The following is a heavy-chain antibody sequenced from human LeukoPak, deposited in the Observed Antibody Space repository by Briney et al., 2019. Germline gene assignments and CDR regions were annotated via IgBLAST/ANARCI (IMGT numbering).Heavy chain of an antibody. CDR3: ARGQTLGTTFDY. Sequence: GGSLRLSCAASGFTVSSNYMSWVRQAPGKGLEWVSVIYSGGNTDYADSVKGRFTISRDNSKNTLYLQMNSLRAEDTAVYYRARGQTLGTTFDYWGQGTLVTVSS. D-gene: IGHD7-27*01. V-gene: IGHV3-66*01. CDR2: IYSGGNT. CDR1: GFTVSSNY. J-gene: IGHJ4*02.